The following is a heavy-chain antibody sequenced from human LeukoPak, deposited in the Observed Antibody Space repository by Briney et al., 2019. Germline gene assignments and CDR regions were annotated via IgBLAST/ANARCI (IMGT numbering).Heavy chain of an antibody. Sequence: GESLKISCKGSGYSFTNYWIGWVRQMPGKGLEWMGIISPGDSDTRYSPSFQGQVTISADKSSSTAYLQWSSLKASDTAMYYCARLLRNIAAAVYYFDYWGQGTLVTVSS. CDR3: ARLLRNIAAAVYYFDY. V-gene: IGHV5-51*01. D-gene: IGHD6-13*01. CDR2: ISPGDSDT. CDR1: GYSFTNYW. J-gene: IGHJ4*02.